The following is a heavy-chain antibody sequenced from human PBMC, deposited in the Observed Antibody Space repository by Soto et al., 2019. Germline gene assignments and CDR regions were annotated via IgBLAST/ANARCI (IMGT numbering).Heavy chain of an antibody. CDR2: FDPEDGET. CDR3: ATLKGNPEGAFDI. J-gene: IGHJ3*02. CDR1: GYTLTELS. V-gene: IGHV1-24*01. Sequence: ASVKVSCKVSGYTLTELSIHWVRQAPGKGLEWMGGFDPEDGETIYAQKFQGRVTMTEDTSTDTAYMELSSLRSEDTAVYYCATLKGNPEGAFDIWGQGTMVTVSS.